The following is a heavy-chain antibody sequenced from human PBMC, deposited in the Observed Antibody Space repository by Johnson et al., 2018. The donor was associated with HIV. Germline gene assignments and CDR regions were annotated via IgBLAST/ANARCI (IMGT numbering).Heavy chain of an antibody. V-gene: IGHV3-66*02. Sequence: VQLVESGGGVVQPGRSLRLSCAASGFTFSDYYMSWIRQAPGKGLEWVSVIYGGDRTYYADSVKGRFTISRDNSKTTLFLQMNSLRAEDTAVYYCARAVTPFGDWEAFDIWGQGTMVTVSS. CDR3: ARAVTPFGDWEAFDI. CDR1: GFTFSDYY. D-gene: IGHD3-10*01. J-gene: IGHJ3*02. CDR2: IYGGDRT.